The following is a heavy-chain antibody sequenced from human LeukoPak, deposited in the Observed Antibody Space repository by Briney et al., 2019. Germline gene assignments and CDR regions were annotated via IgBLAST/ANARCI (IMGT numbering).Heavy chain of an antibody. J-gene: IGHJ4*02. D-gene: IGHD3-3*01. CDR3: AREPIPGQQPTTGGFLEDY. Sequence: ASVKVSCKASGYTFTSYYMHWVRQAPGQGLEWMGIINPSGGSTSYAQKFQGRVTMTRDTSTSTVYMELSSLRSEDTAVYYCAREPIPGQQPTTGGFLEDYWGQGTLVTVSS. CDR1: GYTFTSYY. V-gene: IGHV1-46*01. CDR2: INPSGGST.